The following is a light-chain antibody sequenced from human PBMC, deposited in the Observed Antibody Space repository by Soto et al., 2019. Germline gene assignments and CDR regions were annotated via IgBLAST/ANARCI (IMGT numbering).Light chain of an antibody. CDR1: QSIRTS. CDR2: GAS. Sequence: QMTQSPSSLSASVGARVTITCRAGQSIRTSLNWYQQKPGKAPRLLIYGASTVQSGVPSRFSGSGSATDFTLTISSLQPEDFAIYYCQQSYTSPRTFGQGTKVEV. CDR3: QQSYTSPRT. J-gene: IGKJ1*01. V-gene: IGKV1-39*01.